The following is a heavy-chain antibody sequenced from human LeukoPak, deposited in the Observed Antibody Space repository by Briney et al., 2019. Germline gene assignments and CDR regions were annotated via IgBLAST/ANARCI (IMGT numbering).Heavy chain of an antibody. D-gene: IGHD6-19*01. CDR3: ARNSGWFYYYYMDV. CDR1: GGSLSGYY. CDR2: INHSGST. Sequence: SETLSLTCTVYGGSLSGYYWSWIRQPPGKGLEWIGEINHSGSTNYNPSLKSRVTISVDTSKNQFSLKLSSVTAADTAVYYCARNSGWFYYYYMDVWGKGTTVTVSS. V-gene: IGHV4-34*01. J-gene: IGHJ6*03.